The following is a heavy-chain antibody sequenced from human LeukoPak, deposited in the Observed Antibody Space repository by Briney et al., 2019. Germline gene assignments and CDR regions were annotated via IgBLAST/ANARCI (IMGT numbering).Heavy chain of an antibody. CDR3: ARDWSGGAHFDY. CDR2: ISSSSSYI. Sequence: GGSLRLSCAASGFTFSSYSMNWVRQAPGKGLEWVSSISSSSSYIYYADSVKGRFTISRDNAKNALYLQMNSLRAEDTAVYYCARDWSGGAHFDYWGQGTLVTVSS. J-gene: IGHJ4*02. D-gene: IGHD3-10*01. V-gene: IGHV3-21*01. CDR1: GFTFSSYS.